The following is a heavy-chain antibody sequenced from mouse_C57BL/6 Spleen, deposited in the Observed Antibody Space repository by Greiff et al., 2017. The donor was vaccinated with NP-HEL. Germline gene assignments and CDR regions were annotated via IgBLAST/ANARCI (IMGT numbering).Heavy chain of an antibody. V-gene: IGHV1-54*01. CDR2: INPGSGGT. Sequence: VKLQQSGAELVRPGTSVKVSCKASGYAFTNYLIEWVKQRPGQGLEWIGVINPGSGGTNYNEKFKGKATLTADKSSSTAYMQLSSLTSEDSAVYFCAREDAMDYWGQGTSVTVSS. CDR3: AREDAMDY. CDR1: GYAFTNYL. J-gene: IGHJ4*01.